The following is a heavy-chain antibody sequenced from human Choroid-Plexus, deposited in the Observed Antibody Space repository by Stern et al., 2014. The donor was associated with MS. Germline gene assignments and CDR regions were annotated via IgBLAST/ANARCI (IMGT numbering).Heavy chain of an antibody. D-gene: IGHD3-9*01. Sequence: MQLVESGGGVVQPGRPLRLSCIGSGFIFSSFGMHWVRQAPGKGLEWGAFISYDGTTKDYAVSVKGRFTISRDNSNNTLWMQMSSLRPEDTAVYYCARDRHWLTYYFDYWGQGSLVTVSS. CDR1: GFIFSSFG. J-gene: IGHJ4*02. CDR2: ISYDGTTK. V-gene: IGHV3-30*03. CDR3: ARDRHWLTYYFDY.